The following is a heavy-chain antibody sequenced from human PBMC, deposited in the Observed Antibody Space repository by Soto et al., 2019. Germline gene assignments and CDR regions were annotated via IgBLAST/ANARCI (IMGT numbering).Heavy chain of an antibody. D-gene: IGHD6-19*01. J-gene: IGHJ6*02. Sequence: QVLLVESGGGVVRPGRSLRLSCGASGFSFSKYGMHWVRQAPGEGLEWLSLISYDGSEKWYAESVKGRFTISRDNSKNTLYLQMNSLRGDDTAVYYCAKGYEVSPPVASGWYSNYFYGVDVWGRGTLITVSS. CDR3: AKGYEVSPPVASGWYSNYFYGVDV. CDR1: GFSFSKYG. V-gene: IGHV3-30*18. CDR2: ISYDGSEK.